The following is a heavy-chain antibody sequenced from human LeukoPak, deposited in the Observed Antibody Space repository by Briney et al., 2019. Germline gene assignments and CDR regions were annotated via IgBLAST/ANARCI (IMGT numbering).Heavy chain of an antibody. CDR1: GFTFNTYS. V-gene: IGHV3-21*06. CDR2: IDSIGGYM. Sequence: GGSLRLSCEASGFTFNTYSMNWARQAPGKGLEWVSSIDSIGGYMFYADSVKSRFIISRDNAKDSLYLQMNGLRVEDTAVYYCLRGDRRDYWGQGTLVSVSS. CDR3: LRGDRRDY. J-gene: IGHJ4*02.